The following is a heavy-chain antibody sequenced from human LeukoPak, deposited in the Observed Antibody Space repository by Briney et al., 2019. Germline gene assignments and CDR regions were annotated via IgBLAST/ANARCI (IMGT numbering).Heavy chain of an antibody. CDR2: INTNTGNP. CDR3: ARGQYCSGGSCYEGWFDP. CDR1: GYTFTSYA. V-gene: IGHV7-4-1*01. D-gene: IGHD2-15*01. J-gene: IGHJ5*02. Sequence: ASVKVSCKASGYTFTSYAMNWVRQAPRQGLEWMGWINTNTGNPTYAQGFTGRFVFSLDTSVSTAYLQICSLKAEDTAVYYCARGQYCSGGSCYEGWFDPWGQGTLVTVSS.